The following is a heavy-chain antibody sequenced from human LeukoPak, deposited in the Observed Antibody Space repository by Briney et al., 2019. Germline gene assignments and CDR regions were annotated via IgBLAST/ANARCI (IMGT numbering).Heavy chain of an antibody. D-gene: IGHD1-26*01. CDR3: ARDLGVGATYYYYYYGMDV. Sequence: AGGSLRLSCAASGFTFSSYGMHWVRQAPGKGLEWVAVIWYDGSNKYYADSVKGRFTISRDNSKNTLYLQMNSLRAEDTAAYYCARDLGVGATYYYYYYGMDVWGQGTTVTVSS. J-gene: IGHJ6*02. CDR2: IWYDGSNK. CDR1: GFTFSSYG. V-gene: IGHV3-33*01.